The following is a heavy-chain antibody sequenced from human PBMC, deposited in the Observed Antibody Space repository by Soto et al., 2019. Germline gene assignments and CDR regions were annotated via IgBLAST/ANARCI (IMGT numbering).Heavy chain of an antibody. D-gene: IGHD5-18*01. Sequence: GGPLTVSAVASDSALRSYPMSWVRQAPGKGLEWVSSISGSGGSTYYADSVKGRFTISRDNSKNTLYLQMNSLRAEDTAVYYCAKDRSYGTWGQGTLVTVSS. J-gene: IGHJ4*02. CDR3: AKDRSYGT. V-gene: IGHV3-23*01. CDR1: DSALRSYP. CDR2: ISGSGGST.